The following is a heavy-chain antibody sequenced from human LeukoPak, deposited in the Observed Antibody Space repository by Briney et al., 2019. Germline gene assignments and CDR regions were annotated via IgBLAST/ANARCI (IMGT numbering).Heavy chain of an antibody. Sequence: GASVKVSCKPSVDTFSSYATSWVRQAPGQGLEWMGGIIPIFGTANYAQKFQGRVTITADESTSTAYMELSSLRSEDTAVYYCARVQMGFGDLIDYWGQGTLVTVSS. D-gene: IGHD3-10*01. CDR2: IIPIFGTA. CDR1: VDTFSSYA. CDR3: ARVQMGFGDLIDY. J-gene: IGHJ4*02. V-gene: IGHV1-69*13.